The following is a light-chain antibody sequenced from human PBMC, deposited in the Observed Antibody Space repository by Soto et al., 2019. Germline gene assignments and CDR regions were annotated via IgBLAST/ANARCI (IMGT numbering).Light chain of an antibody. CDR3: QQYNSWPIT. CDR2: GAS. V-gene: IGKV3-15*01. Sequence: EVVVTQSPATLSVSPGERATLSCRASQSVSSNLAWYQQKPGQAPRLLIYGASTRATGIPARFSGSGSGTDFTLTISGLQSEDFAVFYCQQYNSWPITFGQGTRLEI. CDR1: QSVSSN. J-gene: IGKJ5*01.